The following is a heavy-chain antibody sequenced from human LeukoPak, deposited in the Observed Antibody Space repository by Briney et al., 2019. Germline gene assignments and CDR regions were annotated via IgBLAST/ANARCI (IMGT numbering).Heavy chain of an antibody. CDR3: AREDYGSGSPSGMDV. CDR1: GGSISSSSYY. J-gene: IGHJ6*02. CDR2: IYYSGST. Sequence: SETLSLTCTVSGGSISSSSYYWGWIRQPPGKGLEWIGSIYYSGSTYYNPSLKSRVTISVDTSKNQFPLKLSSVTAADTAVYYCAREDYGSGSPSGMDVWGQGTTVTVSS. V-gene: IGHV4-39*06. D-gene: IGHD3-10*01.